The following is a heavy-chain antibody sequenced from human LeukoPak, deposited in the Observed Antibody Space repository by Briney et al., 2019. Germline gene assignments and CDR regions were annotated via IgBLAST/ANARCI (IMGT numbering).Heavy chain of an antibody. Sequence: GGSLKLSCAASGFTFSSYAMSWVRQAPGKGLEWVSAISGSGGSTYYADSVKGRFTISRDNSKNTLYLQMNSLRAEDTAVYYCAKDPRGDVYDFWSGHFDYWGQGTLVTVSS. V-gene: IGHV3-23*01. J-gene: IGHJ4*02. D-gene: IGHD3-3*01. CDR2: ISGSGGST. CDR3: AKDPRGDVYDFWSGHFDY. CDR1: GFTFSSYA.